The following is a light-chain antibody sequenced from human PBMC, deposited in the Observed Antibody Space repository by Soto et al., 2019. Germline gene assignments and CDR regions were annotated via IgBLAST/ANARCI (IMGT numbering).Light chain of an antibody. CDR1: QSVSSN. J-gene: IGKJ1*01. CDR2: GAS. Sequence: EIVMTHSPATLAVSPCERATLSVSASQSVSSNLAWYQQKPGQAPRLLIYGASTRATGIPARFSGSGSGTEFTLTISSLQSEDFAVYYCQQYNNWPPWTFGQGTKVDIK. CDR3: QQYNNWPPWT. V-gene: IGKV3-15*01.